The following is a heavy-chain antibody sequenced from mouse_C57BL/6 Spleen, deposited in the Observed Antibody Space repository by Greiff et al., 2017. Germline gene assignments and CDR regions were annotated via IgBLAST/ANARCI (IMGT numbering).Heavy chain of an antibody. CDR1: GYTFTEYT. CDR3: ARNPPEYFDV. Sequence: QVQLQQSGAELVKPGASVKLSCKASGYTFTEYTIHWVQQTSGQGLEWVGWFCPGGGSIKYHEKFKGQITLTADKSSSTIYKEVSRLTSECSAGDFCARNPPEYFDVWGTGTTVTVSS. V-gene: IGHV1-62-2*01. CDR2: FCPGGGSI. J-gene: IGHJ1*03.